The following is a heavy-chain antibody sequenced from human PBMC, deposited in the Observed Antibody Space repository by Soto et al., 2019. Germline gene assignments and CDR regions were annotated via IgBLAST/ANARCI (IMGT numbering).Heavy chain of an antibody. Sequence: SETLSLTCTVSGVSISSYYWSWIRQPPGKGLEWIGYIYYSGSTNYNPSLKSRVTISVDTSKNQFSLKLSSVTAADTAVYYCARWYYDILTGYYFFDYWGQGTLVTVSS. D-gene: IGHD3-9*01. V-gene: IGHV4-59*01. CDR3: ARWYYDILTGYYFFDY. CDR2: IYYSGST. J-gene: IGHJ4*02. CDR1: GVSISSYY.